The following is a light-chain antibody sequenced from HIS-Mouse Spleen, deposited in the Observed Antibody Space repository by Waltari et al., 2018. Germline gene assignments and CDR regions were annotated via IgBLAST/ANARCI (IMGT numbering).Light chain of an antibody. CDR3: AAWDDSLSGPV. CDR1: STNTGSNY. V-gene: IGLV1-47*01. J-gene: IGLJ3*02. CDR2: RNN. Sequence: QSVLTQPPSASGTPAQRVTISCSGRSTNTGSNYVYWYQPPPGTAPNLLIYRNNQRPSGVPDRFSGSKSGTSASLATSGLRSEDEADYYCAAWDDSLSGPVFGGGTKLTVL.